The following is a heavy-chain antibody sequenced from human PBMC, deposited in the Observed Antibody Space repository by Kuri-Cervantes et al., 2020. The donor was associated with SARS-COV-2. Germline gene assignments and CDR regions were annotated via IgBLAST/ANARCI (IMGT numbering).Heavy chain of an antibody. J-gene: IGHJ4*02. D-gene: IGHD3-22*01. Sequence: SETLSLTCTVSGGSISSSSYYWGWIRQPPGKGLEWIGSIYYSGSNYYNPSLKSRVTISVNTSKNQFSLKLSSVTAADTAVYYCARDGVGIVVVIPFDYWGQGTLVTVSS. CDR2: IYYSGSN. V-gene: IGHV4-39*07. CDR1: GGSISSSSYY. CDR3: ARDGVGIVVVIPFDY.